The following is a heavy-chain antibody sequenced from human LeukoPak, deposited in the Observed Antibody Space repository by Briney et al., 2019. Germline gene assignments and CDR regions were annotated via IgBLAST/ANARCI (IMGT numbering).Heavy chain of an antibody. V-gene: IGHV4-39*07. CDR1: GGSISSSSYY. CDR2: IYYSGST. CDR3: ARGSGLGIAARVYYYYYYMDV. Sequence: PSETLSLTCTVSGGSISSSSYYWGWIRQPPGKGLEWIGSIYYSGSTYYNPSLKSRVTISVDTSKNQFSLNLSSVTAADTAVYYCARGSGLGIAARVYYYYYYMDVWGKGTTVTVSS. D-gene: IGHD6-6*01. J-gene: IGHJ6*03.